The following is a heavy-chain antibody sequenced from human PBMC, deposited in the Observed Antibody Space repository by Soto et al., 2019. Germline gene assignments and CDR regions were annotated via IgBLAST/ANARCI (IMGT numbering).Heavy chain of an antibody. J-gene: IGHJ4*02. CDR1: GYTFSDYG. Sequence: ASVKVSCKTSGYTFSDYGLAWLRQTPGQRPEWMGWVSTYNTNTNYAQKFQGRVTMTTDTSTTTTSMELRILRSDDTAAYYCARGLDGDSSAYYSFAYWGRRSLGTV. CDR2: VSTYNTNT. V-gene: IGHV1-18*01. D-gene: IGHD3-22*01. CDR3: ARGLDGDSSAYYSFAY.